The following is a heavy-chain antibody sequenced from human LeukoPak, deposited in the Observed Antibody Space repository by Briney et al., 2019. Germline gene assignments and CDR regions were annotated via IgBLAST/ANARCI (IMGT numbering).Heavy chain of an antibody. D-gene: IGHD2-15*01. J-gene: IGHJ3*02. CDR3: ARVVGYCSGGSCLDAFDI. V-gene: IGHV4-39*07. CDR1: GGSISSSSYY. Sequence: PSETLSLTCTVSGGSISSSSYYWGWIRQPPGKGLEWIGSIYYSGSTYYNPSLKSRVTISVDTSKNQFSLKLSSVTAADTAVYYCARVVGYCSGGSCLDAFDIWGQGTMVTVSS. CDR2: IYYSGST.